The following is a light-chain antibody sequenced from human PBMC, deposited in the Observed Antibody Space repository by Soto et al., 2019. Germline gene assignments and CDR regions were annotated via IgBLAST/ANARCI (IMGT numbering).Light chain of an antibody. Sequence: EIVLTQSPGTLSLSPGEGATLSCRASQSVSSTYIAWYRQKPGQAPGLLIYGTSTRATGIPDRFRGSGSGTDFTLTVSRLEPEDFAVYFCQQYSVSPWTFGQGTRVEIK. CDR2: GTS. J-gene: IGKJ1*01. V-gene: IGKV3-20*01. CDR1: QSVSSTY. CDR3: QQYSVSPWT.